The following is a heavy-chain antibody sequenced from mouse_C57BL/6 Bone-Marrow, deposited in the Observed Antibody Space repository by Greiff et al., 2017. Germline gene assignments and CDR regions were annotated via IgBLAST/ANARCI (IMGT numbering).Heavy chain of an antibody. CDR2: INPGSGGT. CDR3: ARAEDWDSGFAF. CDR1: GYAFTNYL. J-gene: IGHJ3*01. V-gene: IGHV1-54*01. D-gene: IGHD4-1*01. Sequence: VQLQQSGAELVRPGTSVKVSCKASGYAFTNYLIEWVKQRPGQGLEWIGVINPGSGGTNYNEKFKGKATLAADKSSSTAYMQLRSLTSEDSAVYFCARAEDWDSGFAFWGRGTRVTVTA.